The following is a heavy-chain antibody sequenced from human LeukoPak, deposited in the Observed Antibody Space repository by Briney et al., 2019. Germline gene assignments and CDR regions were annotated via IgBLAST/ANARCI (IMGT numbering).Heavy chain of an antibody. V-gene: IGHV1-2*02. Sequence: ASVKFSCKASGYTFTDYYINWLRQAPGQGLEWMGWINPKNGGKKYAQKFKGRVTMTRDTSINTAYMELTRLTPDDTALYYCSREDWKYNWFDPWGQGTLVTVSS. CDR3: SREDWKYNWFDP. D-gene: IGHD1-1*01. CDR1: GYTFTDYY. J-gene: IGHJ5*02. CDR2: INPKNGGK.